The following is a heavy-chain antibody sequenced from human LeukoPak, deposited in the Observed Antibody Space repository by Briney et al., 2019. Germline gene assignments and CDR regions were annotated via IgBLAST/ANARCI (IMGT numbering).Heavy chain of an antibody. J-gene: IGHJ4*02. Sequence: GGSLRLSCAASGFTFSSYAMHWVRQAPGKGLEWVANIKYDGSEKYYVDFVKGRFTISRDNAKNSLYLQMNSLRAEDTAVYYRVRSSAWSRDDYWGQGTLVTVSS. D-gene: IGHD6-19*01. CDR2: IKYDGSEK. V-gene: IGHV3-7*01. CDR3: VRSSAWSRDDY. CDR1: GFTFSSYA.